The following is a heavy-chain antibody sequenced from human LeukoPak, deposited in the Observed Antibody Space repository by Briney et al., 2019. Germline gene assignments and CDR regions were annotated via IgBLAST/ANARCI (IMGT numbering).Heavy chain of an antibody. D-gene: IGHD3-3*01. CDR2: ISAYNGNT. J-gene: IGHJ6*02. V-gene: IGHV1-18*01. Sequence: ASVKVSCKASRYTFSSSDINWVRQAPGQGLEWMGWISAYNGNTNYAQKLQGRVTMTTDTSTSTAYMELRSLRSDDTAVYYCARDSPRMLRFLEWLLSGYYYGMDVWGQGTTVTVSS. CDR3: ARDSPRMLRFLEWLLSGYYYGMDV. CDR1: RYTFSSSD.